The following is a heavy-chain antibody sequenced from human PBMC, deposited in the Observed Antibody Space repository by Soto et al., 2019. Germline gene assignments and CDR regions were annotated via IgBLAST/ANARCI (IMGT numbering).Heavy chain of an antibody. V-gene: IGHV1-3*01. Sequence: ASVKVSCKASGYTFTSYAMHWVRQAPGQRREWMGWINAGNGNTKYSQKFQGRVTITRDTSASTAYMELSSLRSEDTAVYYCARERWDIVVVPAATLYYYYGMDVWGQGXTVTVSS. J-gene: IGHJ6*02. CDR1: GYTFTSYA. D-gene: IGHD2-2*01. CDR2: INAGNGNT. CDR3: ARERWDIVVVPAATLYYYYGMDV.